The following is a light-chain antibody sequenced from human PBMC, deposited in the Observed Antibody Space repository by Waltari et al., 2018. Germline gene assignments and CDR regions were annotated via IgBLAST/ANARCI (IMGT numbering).Light chain of an antibody. CDR2: GKN. V-gene: IGLV3-19*01. CDR1: SLRTSS. CDR3: SSRESSASHVL. Sequence: SSELTQAPAVSVALGQTVRITCQGASLRTSSASWYPQKSGQAPILVLFGKNKRPPGIPDRFSGENSETTTALAITGGQVEEEADYYCSSRESSASHVLFAGGTKLTVL. J-gene: IGLJ2*01.